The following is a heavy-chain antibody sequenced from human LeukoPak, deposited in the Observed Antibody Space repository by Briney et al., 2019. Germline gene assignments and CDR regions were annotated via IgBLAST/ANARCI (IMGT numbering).Heavy chain of an antibody. V-gene: IGHV3-23*01. Sequence: GGSLRLFCAAYGLTFSSYGMSWVRQAPGEGLEWEAAIIGSGGSTYYADSGKGRFTISRDNSKNTLYLQMNSLRAEDTAVYYGTKRKGRDNWNAFASAFDIWGQGTMVTVSS. D-gene: IGHD1-20*01. CDR2: IIGSGGST. J-gene: IGHJ3*02. CDR3: TKRKGRDNWNAFASAFDI. CDR1: GLTFSSYG.